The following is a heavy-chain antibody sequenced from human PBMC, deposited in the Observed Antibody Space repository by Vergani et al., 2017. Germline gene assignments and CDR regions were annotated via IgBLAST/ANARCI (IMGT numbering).Heavy chain of an antibody. J-gene: IGHJ4*02. V-gene: IGHV4-59*08. CDR3: ARHTDYYYEISPYYFDF. Sequence: QVQLQESGPGLVKPSETLSLTCTVSGGYISSYYWSWIRQPPGKGLEWIGYIYYSGSTNYNPSLKSRVTISVDTSKNQFSLKLSSVTAADTAVYYCARHTDYYYEISPYYFDFWGQGTMVTVSS. CDR2: IYYSGST. CDR1: GGYISSYY. D-gene: IGHD3-22*01.